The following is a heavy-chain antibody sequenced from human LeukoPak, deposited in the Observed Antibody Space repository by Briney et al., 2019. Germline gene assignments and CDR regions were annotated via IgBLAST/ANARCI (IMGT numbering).Heavy chain of an antibody. CDR1: GGSISSTSYY. CDR2: IYYSGSI. CDR3: ATRGGEWELPSY. V-gene: IGHV4-39*07. Sequence: SETLSLTCTVSGGSISSTSYYWGWIRQPPGKGLEWIGSIYYSGSIYYNPSLKSRVTISVDTSKNQFSLKLSSVTAADTAVYYCATRGGEWELPSYWGQGTLVTVSS. D-gene: IGHD1-26*01. J-gene: IGHJ4*02.